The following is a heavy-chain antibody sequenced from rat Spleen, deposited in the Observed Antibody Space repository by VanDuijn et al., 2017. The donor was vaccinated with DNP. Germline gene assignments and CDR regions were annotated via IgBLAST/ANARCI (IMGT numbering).Heavy chain of an antibody. D-gene: IGHD3-6*01. J-gene: IGHJ4*01. V-gene: IGHV5-25*01. CDR1: GFTFSNYG. CDR2: ITNSGGGT. Sequence: EVKLVESGGGLVQPGRSLKLSCAASGFTFSNYGMAWVHQAPTKGLEWVASITNSGGGTYYRDSVKGRFTISRDNAKSTLYLQMDSLRSEDTATYYCASFNWPAPWGQGTSVTVSS. CDR3: ASFNWPAP.